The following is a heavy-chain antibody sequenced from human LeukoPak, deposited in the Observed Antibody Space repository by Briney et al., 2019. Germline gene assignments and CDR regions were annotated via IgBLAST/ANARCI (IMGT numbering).Heavy chain of an antibody. V-gene: IGHV1-8*01. J-gene: IGHJ6*03. Sequence: GASVKVSCKASGYTFTSYDINWVRQATGQGLEWMGWMNPNSGNTGYAQKFQGRVTMTRNTSISTAYMELSSLRSEDTAVYYCARGGYSDYDYYYYMDVWGKGTTVTISS. CDR2: MNPNSGNT. D-gene: IGHD5-12*01. CDR3: ARGGYSDYDYYYYMDV. CDR1: GYTFTSYD.